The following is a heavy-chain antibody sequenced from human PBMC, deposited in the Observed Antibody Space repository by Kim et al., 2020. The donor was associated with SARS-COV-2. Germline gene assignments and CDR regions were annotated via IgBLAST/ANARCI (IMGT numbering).Heavy chain of an antibody. CDR3: ARQYSGPRKYYYYYGMDV. J-gene: IGHJ6*02. CDR1: GGSISSSSYY. CDR2: IYYSGST. Sequence: SETLSLTCTVSGGSISSSSYYWGWIRQPPGKGLECIGSIYYSGSTYYNPSLKSRVTISVDTSKNQFSLKLSSVTAADTAVYYCARQYSGPRKYYYYYGMDVWGQGTTVTVSS. D-gene: IGHD2-21*01. V-gene: IGHV4-39*01.